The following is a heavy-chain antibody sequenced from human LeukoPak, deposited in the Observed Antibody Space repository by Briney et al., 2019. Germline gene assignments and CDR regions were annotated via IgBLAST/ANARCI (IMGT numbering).Heavy chain of an antibody. CDR2: VNPTSGVS. CDR3: ARERDYCSGSACYGSDY. CDR1: GYTFTTFY. Sequence: ASVKVSCKTSGYTFTTFYIHRVRQAPGQGLEWMGMVNPTSGVSIYAQKFQGRVTMTRDTSTSTAHMELSSLTSDDAAVYFCARERDYCSGSACYGSDYWGQGTLVTVSS. J-gene: IGHJ4*02. V-gene: IGHV1-46*01. D-gene: IGHD2-2*01.